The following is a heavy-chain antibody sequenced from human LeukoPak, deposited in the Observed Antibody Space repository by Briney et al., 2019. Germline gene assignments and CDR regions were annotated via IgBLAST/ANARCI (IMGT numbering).Heavy chain of an antibody. CDR3: ARDAFWFDP. Sequence: SETLSLTCAVYGGSFSGYYWSWIRQPAGKGLEWIGRIYTSGTTNYNPSLKSRVTMSVDTSKNQFSLKLSSVTAADTAVYYCARDAFWFDPWGQGTLVTVSS. CDR1: GGSFSGYY. J-gene: IGHJ5*02. V-gene: IGHV4-4*07. D-gene: IGHD3-3*02. CDR2: IYTSGTT.